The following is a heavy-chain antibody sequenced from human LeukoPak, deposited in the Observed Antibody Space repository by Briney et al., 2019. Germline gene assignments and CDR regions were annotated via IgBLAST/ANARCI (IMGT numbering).Heavy chain of an antibody. CDR3: ARDLPGTAAGGVAFDI. CDR2: FDPEDGET. Sequence: ASVKVSCKVSGYTLTELSMHWVRQAPGKGLEWMGGFDPEDGETIYAQKFQGRVTMTEDTSTDTAYMELSSLRSEDTAVYYCARDLPGTAAGGVAFDIWGQGTMATVSS. CDR1: GYTLTELS. V-gene: IGHV1-24*01. J-gene: IGHJ3*02. D-gene: IGHD6-13*01.